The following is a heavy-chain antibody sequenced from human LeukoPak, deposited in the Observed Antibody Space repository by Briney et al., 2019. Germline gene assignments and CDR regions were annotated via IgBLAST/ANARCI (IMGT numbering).Heavy chain of an antibody. V-gene: IGHV4-39*07. CDR3: TRFVYGARADESGGH. J-gene: IGHJ4*02. Sequence: SETLSLTCTVSGGSISSSSYYWGWIRQPPGKGLEWIGSMYYSGSTYYNPSLKSRVTISVDTSKNQFSLKLSSVTAADTAMYFCTRFVYGARADESGGHWGQGTLVTVSS. D-gene: IGHD4/OR15-4a*01. CDR2: MYYSGST. CDR1: GGSISSSSYY.